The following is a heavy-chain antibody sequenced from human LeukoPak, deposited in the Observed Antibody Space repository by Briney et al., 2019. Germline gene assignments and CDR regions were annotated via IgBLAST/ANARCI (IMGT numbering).Heavy chain of an antibody. Sequence: PTGGSLILSCAASGFTASSNYMSWVRQAPGKGLEWVANIKQDGSEKYYVDSVKGRFTISRDNAKNSLYLQMNSLRAEDTAVYYCASDREYYYGSGSFDYWGQGTLVTVSS. CDR1: GFTASSNY. CDR2: IKQDGSEK. D-gene: IGHD3-10*01. CDR3: ASDREYYYGSGSFDY. J-gene: IGHJ4*02. V-gene: IGHV3-7*04.